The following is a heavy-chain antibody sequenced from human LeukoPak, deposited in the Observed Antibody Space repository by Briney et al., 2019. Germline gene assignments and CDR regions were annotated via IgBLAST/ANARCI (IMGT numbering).Heavy chain of an antibody. J-gene: IGHJ5*02. D-gene: IGHD3-10*01. V-gene: IGHV4-59*04. CDR1: GGSISSYY. CDR2: IYHSGST. CDR3: ARETYYYGSGSYYPNWFDP. Sequence: PSETLSLTCTVSGGSISSYYWSWIRQPPGKGLEWIGYIYHSGSTYYNPSLKSRVTISVDRSKNQFSLKLSSVTAADTAVYYCARETYYYGSGSYYPNWFDPWGQGTLVTVSS.